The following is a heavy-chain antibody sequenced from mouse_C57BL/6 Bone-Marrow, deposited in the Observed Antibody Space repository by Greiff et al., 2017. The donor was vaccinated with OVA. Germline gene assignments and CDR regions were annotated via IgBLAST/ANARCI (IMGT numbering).Heavy chain of an antibody. V-gene: IGHV1-69*01. J-gene: IGHJ2*01. CDR3: ARWDDGYYHFDY. Sequence: QVQLQQPGAELVMPGASVKLSCKASGYTFTSYWMHWVKQRPGQGLEWIGEIAPSDSYTNYNQKFKGKSTLTVDKSSSTAYMQLSSLTSEDSAVYYCARWDDGYYHFDYWGQGTTLTVSS. CDR2: IAPSDSYT. D-gene: IGHD2-3*01. CDR1: GYTFTSYW.